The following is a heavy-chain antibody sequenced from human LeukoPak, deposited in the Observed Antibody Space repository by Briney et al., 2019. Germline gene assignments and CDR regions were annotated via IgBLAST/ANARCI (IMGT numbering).Heavy chain of an antibody. CDR3: ARGRSGWFLDY. J-gene: IGHJ4*02. V-gene: IGHV4-59*07. CDR1: GGSISSYY. Sequence: SDTLSLTCTVPGGSISSYYWSWIRQPPGKGLEWFGYIYYSGSTNYNPSLKSRVTISVDTSKNQFSLKLSSVTAADTAVYYCARGRSGWFLDYWGQGTLVTVSS. D-gene: IGHD6-19*01. CDR2: IYYSGST.